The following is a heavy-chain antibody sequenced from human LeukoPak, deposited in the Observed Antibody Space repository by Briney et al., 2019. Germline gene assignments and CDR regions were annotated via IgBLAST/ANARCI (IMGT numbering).Heavy chain of an antibody. CDR2: ISSDGSDT. CDR1: GFTFSTYA. CDR3: ARGRSLDYCSSTTCYAHSGV. V-gene: IGHV3-30*04. Sequence: GGSLRLSCAASGFTFSTYAMHWVRQAPGKGLEWVPLISSDGSDTYYADSVKGRFTVSRDNSKNTLFLQMNGLRAEDTAVFYCARGRSLDYCSSTTCYAHSGVWGQGTLVTVSS. J-gene: IGHJ1*01. D-gene: IGHD2-2*01.